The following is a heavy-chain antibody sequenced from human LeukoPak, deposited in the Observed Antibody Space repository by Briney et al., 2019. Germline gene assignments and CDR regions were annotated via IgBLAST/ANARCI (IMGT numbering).Heavy chain of an antibody. J-gene: IGHJ4*02. CDR1: GFTVSSNY. CDR3: AKTTTVTTFDAY. CDR2: IYSGGST. Sequence: TGGSLRLSCAASGFTVSSNYMSWVRQAPGKGLEWVSVIYSGGSTYYADSVKGRFTISRDNSKNTLYPQMNSLRAEDTAVYYCAKTTTVTTFDAYWGQGTLVTVSS. D-gene: IGHD4-17*01. V-gene: IGHV3-53*01.